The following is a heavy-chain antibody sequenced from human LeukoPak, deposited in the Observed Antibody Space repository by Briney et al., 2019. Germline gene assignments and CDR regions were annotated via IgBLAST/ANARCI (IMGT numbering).Heavy chain of an antibody. V-gene: IGHV4-61*02. Sequence: PSETLSLTCTVSGASISSSTDDWGWTRQPAGKGLEWIGRIYTSGGTNYNPSLKSRVTISVDTSKNQFSLKLSSVTAADTAVYYCARVQLERRRYYYYMDVWGKGTTVTISS. J-gene: IGHJ6*03. CDR1: GASISSSTDD. CDR3: ARVQLERRRYYYYMDV. D-gene: IGHD1-1*01. CDR2: IYTSGGT.